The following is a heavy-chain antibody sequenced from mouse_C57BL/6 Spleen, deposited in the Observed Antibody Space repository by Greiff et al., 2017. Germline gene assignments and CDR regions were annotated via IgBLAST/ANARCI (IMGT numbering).Heavy chain of an antibody. Sequence: EVKLMESGPGLVKPSQSLSLTCSVTGYSITSGYYWNWIRQFPGNKLEWMGYISYDGSNNYNPSLKNRISITRDTSKNQFFLKLNSVTTEDTATYYCARVSYDGYYLDYWGQGTTLTVSS. CDR1: GYSITSGYY. J-gene: IGHJ2*01. CDR2: ISYDGSN. V-gene: IGHV3-6*01. CDR3: ARVSYDGYYLDY. D-gene: IGHD2-3*01.